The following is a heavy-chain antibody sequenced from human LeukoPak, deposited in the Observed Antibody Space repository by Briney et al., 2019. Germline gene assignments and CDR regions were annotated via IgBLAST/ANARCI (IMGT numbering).Heavy chain of an antibody. Sequence: SETLSLTCTVSGGSISNSDYWGWIRQPPGKGLEWIGNIYYSGSTYYNPSLKSRVTISADTSKNHFSLKLSSVTATDTAVYYCARHKSECDRSSRYHYCYMDVWGKGTAVTVSS. V-gene: IGHV4-39*01. D-gene: IGHD6-6*01. CDR1: GGSISNSDY. CDR2: IYYSGST. CDR3: ARHKSECDRSSRYHYCYMDV. J-gene: IGHJ6*03.